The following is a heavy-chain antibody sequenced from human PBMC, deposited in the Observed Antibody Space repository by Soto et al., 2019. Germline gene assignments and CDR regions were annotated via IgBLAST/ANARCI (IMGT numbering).Heavy chain of an antibody. Sequence: PSETLSLTCTVSGGSISSSSYYWGWIRQPPGKGLEWIGSIYYSGSTYYNPSLKSRVTISVDTSKNQFSLKLSSVTAADTAVYYCARPGIAAAGITVRSQNYYYYGMDVWGQGTTVTVSS. CDR1: GGSISSSSYY. J-gene: IGHJ6*02. CDR3: ARPGIAAAGITVRSQNYYYYGMDV. V-gene: IGHV4-39*01. D-gene: IGHD6-13*01. CDR2: IYYSGST.